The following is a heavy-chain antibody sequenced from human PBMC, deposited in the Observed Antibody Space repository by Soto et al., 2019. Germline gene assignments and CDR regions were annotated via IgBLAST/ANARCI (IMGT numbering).Heavy chain of an antibody. Sequence: SVKVSCKVSGYTLTEFSMHWGRQAPVKGLEWMGGFDPEDAETIYAQKFQGRVTMTEDTSTDTAYMELSSLRSEDTAVYYCATTLGSSLQNDYYGMDVWGQGTTVTVSS. V-gene: IGHV1-24*01. D-gene: IGHD6-6*01. J-gene: IGHJ6*02. CDR1: GYTLTEFS. CDR2: FDPEDAET. CDR3: ATTLGSSLQNDYYGMDV.